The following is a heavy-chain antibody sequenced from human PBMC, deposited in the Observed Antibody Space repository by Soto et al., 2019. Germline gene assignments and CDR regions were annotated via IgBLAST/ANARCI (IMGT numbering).Heavy chain of an antibody. V-gene: IGHV4-31*03. D-gene: IGHD2-21*02. CDR2: ISSSAST. CDR3: ARSGVTGIVIPSHWFDP. CDR1: GDSIGGVGY. J-gene: IGHJ5*02. Sequence: TSETLSLTCTVSGDSIGGVGYWSWIRQVPGRGLEWIGCISSSASTYYNPALNNRTSLSLDTSQTQFSLKLLSVTAADTAIYYCARSGVTGIVIPSHWFDPWGQGTLVTVSS.